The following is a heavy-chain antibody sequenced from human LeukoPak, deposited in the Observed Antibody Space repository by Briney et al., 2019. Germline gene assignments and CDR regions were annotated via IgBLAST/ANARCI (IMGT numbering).Heavy chain of an antibody. CDR3: SIDSLLLNY. D-gene: IGHD3-16*01. V-gene: IGHV3-15*01. Sequence: GGSLRLSCAASGITLSNTWMSWVRQAPGKGLGWVGRIKSKTNGETTDYAAPVKGRFTISRDDSKSTVYLQMNSLTTEDTAVYYCSIDSLLLNYWGQGTLVTVSS. CDR2: IKSKTNGETT. CDR1: GITLSNTW. J-gene: IGHJ4*02.